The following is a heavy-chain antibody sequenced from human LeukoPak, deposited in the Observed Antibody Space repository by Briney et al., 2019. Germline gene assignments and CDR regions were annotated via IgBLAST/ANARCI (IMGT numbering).Heavy chain of an antibody. CDR3: ARKVGMSFDY. CDR1: GDSISSFY. V-gene: IGHV4-59*08. Sequence: PSETLPLTCTVSGDSISSFYWSWIRQPPGKELEWIGFMYSYGSTNYNPSLKSRVTISIDTSKNQLSLKVNSVTAADTAVYYCARKVGMSFDYWGQGSLVTVSS. CDR2: MYSYGST. J-gene: IGHJ4*02. D-gene: IGHD1-26*01.